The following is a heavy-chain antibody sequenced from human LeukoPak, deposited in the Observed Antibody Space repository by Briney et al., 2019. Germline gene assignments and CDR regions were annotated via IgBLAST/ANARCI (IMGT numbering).Heavy chain of an antibody. D-gene: IGHD4-17*01. J-gene: IGHJ3*02. V-gene: IGHV4-4*07. Sequence: SSETLSLTCTVSGGSITTHYWSWIRQPAGREVEWIGRVYSTGSTKYNPSLESRVTMSVDTSNNRFSLSLRSVTAADTAVYYCARDLLGDYGTFDIWGQGTMVTVSS. CDR1: GGSITTHY. CDR2: VYSTGST. CDR3: ARDLLGDYGTFDI.